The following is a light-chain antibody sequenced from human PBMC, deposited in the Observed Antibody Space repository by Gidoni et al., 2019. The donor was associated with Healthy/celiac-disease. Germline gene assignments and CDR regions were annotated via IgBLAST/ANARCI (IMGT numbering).Light chain of an antibody. J-gene: IGLJ1*01. CDR3: SSYSSSSTYV. CDR2: EVS. CDR1: SSDVGAYNY. V-gene: IGLV2-14*01. Sequence: QSALTQPASVSGSPGQSITISSTGTSSDVGAYNYVSWYQQHPGKAPKLIIYEVSNRPSGVPDRFSGSKSGNTASLTISVLQAADEADYYCSSYSSSSTYVFGTGTKVTVL.